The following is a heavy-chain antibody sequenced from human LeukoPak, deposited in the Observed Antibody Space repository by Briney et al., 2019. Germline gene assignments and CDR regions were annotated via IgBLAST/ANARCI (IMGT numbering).Heavy chain of an antibody. Sequence: SVKVSCKASGGTFSSYTISWVRQAPGKGVEWMGRIIPILGIANYAQKFQGRVTITADKTTSTAYMEVSRLRYEDTAVYYCARHPLDIVVVPARRGMNWFDPWGQGTLVTVSS. CDR3: ARHPLDIVVVPARRGMNWFDP. D-gene: IGHD2-2*01. V-gene: IGHV1-69*02. CDR2: IIPILGIA. J-gene: IGHJ5*02. CDR1: GGTFSSYT.